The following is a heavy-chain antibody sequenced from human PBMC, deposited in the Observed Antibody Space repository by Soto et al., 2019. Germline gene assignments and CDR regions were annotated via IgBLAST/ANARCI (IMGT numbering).Heavy chain of an antibody. Sequence: GGSLRLSCAASGFTFSSYWMSWVRQAPGKGLEWVANIKQDGSEKYYVDSVKGRFTIYRDNAKNSLYLQMNSLRAEDTAVYSCARGTAGDAGVGYFDYWGQGTLVTVSS. CDR3: ARGTAGDAGVGYFDY. V-gene: IGHV3-7*01. D-gene: IGHD7-27*01. J-gene: IGHJ4*02. CDR2: IKQDGSEK. CDR1: GFTFSSYW.